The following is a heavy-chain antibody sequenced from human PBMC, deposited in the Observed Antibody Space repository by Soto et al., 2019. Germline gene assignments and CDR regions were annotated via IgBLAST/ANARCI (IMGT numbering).Heavy chain of an antibody. CDR2: ISGSGGST. Sequence: GGSLRLSCAASGFTFSIYAMSWVRQAPGKGLEWVSAISGSGGSTYYADSVKGRFTISRDNSKNTLYLQMNSLRAEDTAVYYCAKASQSYGDYADYWGQGTLVTVSS. CDR1: GFTFSIYA. CDR3: AKASQSYGDYADY. V-gene: IGHV3-23*01. J-gene: IGHJ4*02. D-gene: IGHD4-17*01.